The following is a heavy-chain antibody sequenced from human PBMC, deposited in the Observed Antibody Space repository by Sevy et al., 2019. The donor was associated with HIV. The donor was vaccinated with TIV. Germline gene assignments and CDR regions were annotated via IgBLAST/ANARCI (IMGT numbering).Heavy chain of an antibody. CDR2: INPTSGGT. CDR1: GYSFSGYN. Sequence: ASVKVSCKTSGYSFSGYNMHWVRQAPGQGLEWMGRINPTSGGTKFAEMFQGRVTMTRDMSISTAYMELSSLRSDDTAVYYCVRVPAAAGTLGYFDYWGQGTLVTVST. CDR3: VRVPAAAGTLGYFDY. V-gene: IGHV1-2*06. D-gene: IGHD6-13*01. J-gene: IGHJ4*02.